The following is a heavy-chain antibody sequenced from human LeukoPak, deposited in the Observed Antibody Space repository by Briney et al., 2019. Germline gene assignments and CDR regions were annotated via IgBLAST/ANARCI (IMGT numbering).Heavy chain of an antibody. V-gene: IGHV1-69*13. CDR1: GGTFSSYA. D-gene: IGHD6-19*01. CDR3: ARSLRIAVADAFDI. CDR2: IIPIFGTA. Sequence: ASVKVSCKASGGTFSSYAISWVRQAPGQGLEWMGGIIPIFGTANYAQKFQGRVTITADESTSTAYMELSSLRSEDTAVYSCARSLRIAVADAFDIWGQGTMVTVSS. J-gene: IGHJ3*02.